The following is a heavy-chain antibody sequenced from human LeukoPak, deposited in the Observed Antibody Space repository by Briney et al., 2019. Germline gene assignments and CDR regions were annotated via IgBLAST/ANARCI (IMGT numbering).Heavy chain of an antibody. CDR2: DGSNK. Sequence: GGSLRLSSAASGFTFSSYAMHWVRKAPGKGLEWVAVDGSNKYYADSVKGRFTISRDNSKNTLFLQMNSLRAEDTAVYYCAKDFYRDITARIDYWGQGTLVTVSS. D-gene: IGHD3-3*01. CDR1: GFTFSSYA. J-gene: IGHJ4*02. V-gene: IGHV3-30*18. CDR3: AKDFYRDITARIDY.